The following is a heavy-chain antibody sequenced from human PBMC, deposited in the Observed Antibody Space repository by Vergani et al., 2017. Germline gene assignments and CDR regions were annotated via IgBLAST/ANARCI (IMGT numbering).Heavy chain of an antibody. CDR3: ARGGYCISTSCHGAFDY. D-gene: IGHD2-2*01. Sequence: QVQLVESGGGVVQPGRSLRLSCAASEFTFSSNAMHWVRQAPGKGLEWVAVISYDGSNEYYADSVKGRFTISRDNSKNTLYLQMNSLRAEDTAVYYCARGGYCISTSCHGAFDYWGQGTRVTGSS. CDR2: ISYDGSNE. V-gene: IGHV3-30*04. CDR1: EFTFSSNA. J-gene: IGHJ4*02.